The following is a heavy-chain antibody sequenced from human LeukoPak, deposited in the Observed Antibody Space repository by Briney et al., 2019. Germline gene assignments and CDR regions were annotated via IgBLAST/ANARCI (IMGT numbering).Heavy chain of an antibody. D-gene: IGHD3-3*01. J-gene: IGHJ4*02. Sequence: PSETLSLTCTASGGSISSGSYYWSWIRQPAGKGLEWIGRIYTSGSTNYNPSLKSRVTISVDTSKNQFSLKLSSVTAADTAVYYCARGYDFWSGLSLDYWGQGTLVTVSS. V-gene: IGHV4-61*02. CDR1: GGSISSGSYY. CDR2: IYTSGST. CDR3: ARGYDFWSGLSLDY.